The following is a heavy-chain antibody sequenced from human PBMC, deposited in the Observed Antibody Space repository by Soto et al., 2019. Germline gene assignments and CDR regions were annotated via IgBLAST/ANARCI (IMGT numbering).Heavy chain of an antibody. CDR2: ITPFNGNT. J-gene: IGHJ6*02. Sequence: ASVKVSCKASGYTFTYRYLHWLRQAPGQALEWMGWITPFNGNTNYAQKFQDRVTITRDRSMSTAYMELSSLRSEDTAMYYCAGTTYDFWSGYYGGMDVWGQGTTVTVSS. D-gene: IGHD3-3*01. V-gene: IGHV1-45*02. CDR3: AGTTYDFWSGYYGGMDV. CDR1: GYTFTYRY.